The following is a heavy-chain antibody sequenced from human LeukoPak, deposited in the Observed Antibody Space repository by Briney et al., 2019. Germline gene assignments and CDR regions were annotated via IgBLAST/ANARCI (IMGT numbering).Heavy chain of an antibody. D-gene: IGHD2-2*01. V-gene: IGHV3-7*01. CDR2: IKQDGSEK. Sequence: HPGGSLRLSCAASGFTFSSYWMSWVRQAPGKGLEWVANIKQDGSEKYYVDSVKGRFTISRDNAKNSVYLQMNSLRAEDTAVYYCASGRDIVVVPAASFDYWGQGTLVTVSS. J-gene: IGHJ4*02. CDR3: ASGRDIVVVPAASFDY. CDR1: GFTFSSYW.